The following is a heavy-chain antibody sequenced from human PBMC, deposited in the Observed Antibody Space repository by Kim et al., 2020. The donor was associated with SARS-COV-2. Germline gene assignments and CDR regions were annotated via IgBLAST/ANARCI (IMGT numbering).Heavy chain of an antibody. Sequence: GGSLRLSCQASGFIFTSHWMSWVRQAPGKGLEWVVNIKQDGGEKDYVDSVKGRFTISRDNAKNSLYLQMSSLRAEDTAVYYCARVRSGYDRYFDYWGPGTLVTVSS. CDR3: ARVRSGYDRYFDY. J-gene: IGHJ4*02. D-gene: IGHD5-12*01. CDR2: IKQDGGEK. CDR1: GFIFTSHW. V-gene: IGHV3-7*01.